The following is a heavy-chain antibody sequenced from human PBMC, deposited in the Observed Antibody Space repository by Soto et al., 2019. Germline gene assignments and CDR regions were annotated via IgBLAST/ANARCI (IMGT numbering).Heavy chain of an antibody. CDR3: ARGSRIGDSRYNYSNYMDV. V-gene: IGHV3-64*01. D-gene: IGHD3-10*01. CDR1: GFTFSSYA. CDR2: ISSNGGST. J-gene: IGHJ6*03. Sequence: PGGSLRLSCAASGFTFSSYAMHWVRQAPGKGLEYVSAISSNGGSTYYANSVKGRFTISRDNSKNTLYLQMGSLRAEDMAVYYCARGSRIGDSRYNYSNYMDVWGKGTTVTVSS.